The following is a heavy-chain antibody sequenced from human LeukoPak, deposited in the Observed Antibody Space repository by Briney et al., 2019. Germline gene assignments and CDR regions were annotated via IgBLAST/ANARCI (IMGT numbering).Heavy chain of an antibody. CDR3: AKDRAGLSAYMDV. Sequence: GGSLRLSCAASGFTFSSYWMHWVRQAPGKGLVWVSRINSDGSSTSYADSVKGRFTISRDNAKNTLYLQMNSLRAEDTAVYYCAKDRAGLSAYMDVWGKGTTVTISS. V-gene: IGHV3-74*01. J-gene: IGHJ6*03. CDR2: INSDGSST. D-gene: IGHD1-14*01. CDR1: GFTFSSYW.